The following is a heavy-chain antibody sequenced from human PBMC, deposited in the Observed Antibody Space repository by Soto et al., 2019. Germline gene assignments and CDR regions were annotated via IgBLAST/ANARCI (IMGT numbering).Heavy chain of an antibody. V-gene: IGHV4-30-4*01. Sequence: SETLSLTCTVSCGSISSGDYYWSWIRQPPGKGLEWIGYIYYSGSTYYNPSLKSRVTISVDTSKNQFSLKLSSVTAADTAVYYCARASYHSSGSLDYWGQGALVTVSS. CDR2: IYYSGST. CDR1: CGSISSGDYY. J-gene: IGHJ4*02. CDR3: ARASYHSSGSLDY. D-gene: IGHD3-22*01.